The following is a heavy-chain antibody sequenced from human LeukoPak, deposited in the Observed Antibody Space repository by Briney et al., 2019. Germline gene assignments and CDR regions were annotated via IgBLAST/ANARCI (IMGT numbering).Heavy chain of an antibody. CDR1: GGSISSYY. D-gene: IGHD5-24*01. CDR3: ARVEMATIIVY. CDR2: IYYSGST. V-gene: IGHV4-59*01. Sequence: SETLSLTCTVSGGSISSYYWSWIRQPPGTGLEWIGYIYYSGSTNYNPSLKSRVTISVDTSKNQFSLKLSSVTAADTAVYYCARVEMATIIVYWGQGTLVTVSS. J-gene: IGHJ4*02.